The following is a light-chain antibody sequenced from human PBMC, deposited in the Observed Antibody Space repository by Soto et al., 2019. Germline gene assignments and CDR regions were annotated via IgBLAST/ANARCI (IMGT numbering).Light chain of an antibody. CDR1: QGITSY. J-gene: IGKJ5*01. CDR3: QQLNGYPIT. V-gene: IGKV1-9*01. CDR2: GAS. Sequence: DIQLTQSPSLLSASVGDRVTITCRAIQGITSYLAWYQQKPGKVPKLLIYGASTLQSGDPSRFSGSGSGTEFAITISSRQPEDIATNYCQQLNGYPITFGQGTRLEIK.